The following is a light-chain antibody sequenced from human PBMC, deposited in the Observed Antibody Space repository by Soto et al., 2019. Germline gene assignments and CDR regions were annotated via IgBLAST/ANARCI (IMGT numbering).Light chain of an antibody. J-gene: IGLJ2*01. CDR1: SSDIGAYNF. V-gene: IGLV2-14*03. CDR2: DVN. Sequence: LTQPASVSGSPGQSITISCTGTSSDIGAYNFVSWYQQHPGKAPKLMLYDVNIRPSGVSNRFSGSKSGNTASLTISGLQAEDEADYYCTSWTTSTTMIFGGGNKVTVL. CDR3: TSWTTSTTMI.